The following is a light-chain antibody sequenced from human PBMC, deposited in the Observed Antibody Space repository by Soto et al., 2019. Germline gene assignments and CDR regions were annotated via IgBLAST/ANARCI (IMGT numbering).Light chain of an antibody. CDR3: GAWDDSLSGWV. Sequence: QSALTQPASVSGSPGQSITISCIGTSSDVGVYNYVSWYQQHPGKAPKLMIYEVSNRPSGVSNRFSGSKSDTTASLTISGLQAEDEADYYCGAWDDSLSGWVFGGGTKLTVL. J-gene: IGLJ3*02. CDR2: EVS. V-gene: IGLV2-14*01. CDR1: SSDVGVYNY.